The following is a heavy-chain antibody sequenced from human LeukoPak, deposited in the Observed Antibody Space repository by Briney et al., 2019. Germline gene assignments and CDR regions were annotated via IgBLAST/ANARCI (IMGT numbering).Heavy chain of an antibody. Sequence: SETLSLTCTVSGGSISNKYWSWIRQPPGKGLEWIGYIYYSGSTNYNPSLKSRVTISVDTSKNQFSLKLSSVTAADTAVYYCARELRGSFPDYWGQGTLVTVSS. D-gene: IGHD3-16*01. CDR2: IYYSGST. CDR3: ARELRGSFPDY. J-gene: IGHJ4*02. CDR1: GGSISNKY. V-gene: IGHV4-59*01.